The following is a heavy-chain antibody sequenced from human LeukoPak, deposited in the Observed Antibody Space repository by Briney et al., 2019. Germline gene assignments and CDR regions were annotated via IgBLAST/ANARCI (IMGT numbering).Heavy chain of an antibody. J-gene: IGHJ4*02. CDR3: AREEDSVWYNVFVY. D-gene: IGHD6-19*01. Sequence: SQTLSLTCDISGDSVSTNNAAWSWIRQSPSRGLEWLGRTYYRSKWYNDYAGSVKSRITIKSDTSKNQFSLQLNSVTPADTAVYYCAREEDSVWYNVFVYWGQGTLVTVSS. CDR2: TYYRSKWYN. CDR1: GDSVSTNNAA. V-gene: IGHV6-1*01.